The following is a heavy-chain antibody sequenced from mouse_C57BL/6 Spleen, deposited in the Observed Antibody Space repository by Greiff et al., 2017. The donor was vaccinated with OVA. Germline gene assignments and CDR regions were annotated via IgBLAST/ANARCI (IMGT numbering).Heavy chain of an antibody. V-gene: IGHV1-58*01. CDR1: GYTFTSYG. J-gene: IGHJ4*01. CDR3: ARGTVVATGDYYAMDY. CDR2: IYIGNGYT. D-gene: IGHD1-1*01. Sequence: VHVKQSGAELVRPGSSVKMSCKTSGYTFTSYGINWVKQRPGQGLEWIGYIYIGNGYTEYNEKFKGKATLTSDPSSSTAYMQLSSLTSEDSAIYFGARGTVVATGDYYAMDYWGQGTSVTVSS.